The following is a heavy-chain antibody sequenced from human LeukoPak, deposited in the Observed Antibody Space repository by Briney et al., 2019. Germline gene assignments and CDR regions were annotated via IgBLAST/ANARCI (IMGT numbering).Heavy chain of an antibody. CDR1: GGTFSIYA. Sequence: SVKVSSTASGGTFSIYAISWVRQAPGQGLGWRGGIIPIFGTANYTQKFQGRVTITADESTRKAYLELSSLRAEDTAVYYCAREDYYGSGSYSPFDYWGQGTLVTVSS. CDR2: IIPIFGTA. V-gene: IGHV1-69*13. CDR3: AREDYYGSGSYSPFDY. D-gene: IGHD3-10*01. J-gene: IGHJ4*02.